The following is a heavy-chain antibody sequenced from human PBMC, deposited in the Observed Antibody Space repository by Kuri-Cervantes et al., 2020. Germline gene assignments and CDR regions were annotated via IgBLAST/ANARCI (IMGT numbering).Heavy chain of an antibody. Sequence: SVKVSCKASGVTFSSYSISWVRQAPGQGLEWMGGIIPIFGTANYAQKFQGRVTITADESTSTAYMELSSLRSEDTAVYYCARAPRGYSSSWFDYWGQGTLVTVSS. J-gene: IGHJ4*02. CDR2: IIPIFGTA. D-gene: IGHD6-13*01. CDR3: ARAPRGYSSSWFDY. V-gene: IGHV1-69*13. CDR1: GVTFSSYS.